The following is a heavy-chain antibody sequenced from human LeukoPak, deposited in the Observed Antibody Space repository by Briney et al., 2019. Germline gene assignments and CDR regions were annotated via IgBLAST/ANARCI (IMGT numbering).Heavy chain of an antibody. D-gene: IGHD2-21*01. CDR2: ISSDGWST. Sequence: PGGSLRPSCAASGFIFSSHWMHWVGQAPGKGLVWVSRISSDGWSTSYADSVKGRFTASRDNAENTLYLQMNSLRAEDTAVYYCARVSQFPGISSDYWGQGSLVTVSS. V-gene: IGHV3-74*01. CDR3: ARVSQFPGISSDY. CDR1: GFIFSSHW. J-gene: IGHJ4*02.